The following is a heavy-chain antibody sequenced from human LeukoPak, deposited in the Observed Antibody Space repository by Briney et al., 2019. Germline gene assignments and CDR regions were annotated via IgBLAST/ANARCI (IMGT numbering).Heavy chain of an antibody. V-gene: IGHV3-7*01. CDR1: GFIFSSYW. D-gene: IGHD3-3*02. CDR2: IKQDGSEK. J-gene: IGHJ4*02. Sequence: GGSLRLSCAASGFIFSSYWMSWVRQAPGKGLEWVANIKQDGSEKYYVDSVKGRFTISRDNAKNSLYLQMNSLRAEDTAVYYCARESPPFHWGQGTLVTVSS. CDR3: ARESPPFH.